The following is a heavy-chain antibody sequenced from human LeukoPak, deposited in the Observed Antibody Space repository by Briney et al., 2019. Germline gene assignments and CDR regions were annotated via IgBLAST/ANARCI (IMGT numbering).Heavy chain of an antibody. D-gene: IGHD2-15*01. CDR3: AKSLAPCGGSCYEKYYFDY. V-gene: IGHV3-23*01. J-gene: IGHJ4*02. CDR1: GFTFSSYA. Sequence: GGSLRLSCAASGFTFSSYAMTWVRQTPGKGLEWVSAISGGGGATYYADSVKGLFTISRDNSKNTLYLQMNSLRAEDTAIYYCAKSLAPCGGSCYEKYYFDYWGQGTLVTVSS. CDR2: ISGGGGAT.